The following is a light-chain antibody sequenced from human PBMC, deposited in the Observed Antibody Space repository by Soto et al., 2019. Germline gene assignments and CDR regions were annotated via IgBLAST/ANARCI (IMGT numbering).Light chain of an antibody. V-gene: IGLV2-14*01. CDR1: HRDVGGYNY. CDR3: SSYTSSSXLV. J-gene: IGLJ1*01. Sequence: LNPPASPFSSSWQSFPLPFPGKHRDVGGYNYVSWYQQHPGKAPKLMIYDVSNRPSGVSNRFSGSKSGNTASLTISGLQAEDEADYYCSSYTSSSXLVVGTGTKVTVL. CDR2: DVS.